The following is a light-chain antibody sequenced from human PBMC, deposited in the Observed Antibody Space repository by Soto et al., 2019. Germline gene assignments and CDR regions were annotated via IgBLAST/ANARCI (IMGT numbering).Light chain of an antibody. V-gene: IGLV2-14*01. J-gene: IGLJ1*01. CDR1: SSDVGGYNS. Sequence: QSALTQPASVSGSPGQSITISCTGTSSDVGGYNSVSWYQQHPGKAPKLMIYEVSNRPSGVSNRFSGYKSGNTASLTISGLQAEDEADYYCSSYTTSSTLLYVFGPGTKLTVL. CDR3: SSYTTSSTLLYV. CDR2: EVS.